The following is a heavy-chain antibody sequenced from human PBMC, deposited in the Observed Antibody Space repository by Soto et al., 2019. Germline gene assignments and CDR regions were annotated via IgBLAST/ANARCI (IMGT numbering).Heavy chain of an antibody. J-gene: IGHJ4*02. CDR2: IYYSGYT. CDR1: GDSIRSYY. D-gene: IGHD4-17*01. CDR3: AGDRKDYPDN. Sequence: SETLSLTCTVSGDSIRSYYWSWIRQPPGKGLEWIGYIYYSGYTSYNPSLKSRVTISVDTSKNQFSLKLNSVTAADTAVYYCAGDRKDYPDNWGKGTRVTVSS. V-gene: IGHV4-59*01.